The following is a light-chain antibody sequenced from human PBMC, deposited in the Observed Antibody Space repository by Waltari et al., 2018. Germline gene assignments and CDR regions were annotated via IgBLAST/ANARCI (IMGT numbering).Light chain of an antibody. CDR1: IWGHKY. V-gene: IGLV3-1*01. Sequence: SYEVTQPPSLSVSPGQTASLPCSGEIWGHKYTSWYQQRPGQSPLLVMHQNNVRPSGIPERFSGSSSGNTATLTISGTLSMDEAVYYCQTWDLIAVTFGGGTQLTVL. J-gene: IGLJ2*01. CDR3: QTWDLIAVT. CDR2: QNN.